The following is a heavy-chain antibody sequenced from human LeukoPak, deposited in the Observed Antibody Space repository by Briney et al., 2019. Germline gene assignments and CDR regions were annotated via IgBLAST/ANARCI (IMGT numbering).Heavy chain of an antibody. J-gene: IGHJ4*02. CDR2: IKSKTDGGTT. V-gene: IGHV3-15*01. Sequence: GGSLRLSCAASGFTVSNAWMSWVRQAPGKGLEWDGRIKSKTDGGTTDYAAPVKGRFTISRDDSKNTLYLQMNSLKTEDTAVYYCTTAMVRGVRAPDYWGQGTLVTVSS. D-gene: IGHD3-10*01. CDR1: GFTVSNAW. CDR3: TTAMVRGVRAPDY.